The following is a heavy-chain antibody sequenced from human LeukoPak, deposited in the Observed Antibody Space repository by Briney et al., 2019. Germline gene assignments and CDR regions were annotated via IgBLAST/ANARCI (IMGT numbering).Heavy chain of an antibody. J-gene: IGHJ4*02. CDR3: ARHGPLRYYGSGTYYSPSFDY. CDR1: GFTLSRYE. CDR2: ISSRGSTI. Sequence: GGPLRLSCAASGFTLSRYEMNWVRQAPGKGLEWVSYISSRGSTIYYAYSVKGRLTTSRDNAKNSLYLQMNSLRAEETAVYYWARHGPLRYYGSGTYYSPSFDYWGQGTLGTVS. V-gene: IGHV3-48*03. D-gene: IGHD3-10*01.